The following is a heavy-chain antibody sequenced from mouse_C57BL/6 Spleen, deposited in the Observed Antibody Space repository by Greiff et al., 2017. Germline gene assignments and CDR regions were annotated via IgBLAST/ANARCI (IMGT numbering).Heavy chain of an antibody. CDR1: GYTFTDYE. V-gene: IGHV1-15*01. Sequence: VKLQESGAELVRPGASVTLSCKASGYTFTDYEMHWVKQTPVHGLEWIGAIDPETGGTAYNQKFKGKAILTSDKSSSTAYMELRNLTSEDSAVYYCTRGGIYYDDDEYYFDYGGQGTTLTVSS. D-gene: IGHD2-4*01. CDR2: IDPETGGT. J-gene: IGHJ2*01. CDR3: TRGGIYYDDDEYYFDY.